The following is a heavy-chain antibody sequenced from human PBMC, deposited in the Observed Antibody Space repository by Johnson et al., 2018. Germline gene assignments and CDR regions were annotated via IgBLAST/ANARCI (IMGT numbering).Heavy chain of an antibody. CDR2: ISYDGSNK. V-gene: IGHV3-30*18. D-gene: IGHD3-10*01. CDR1: GFTFSSYG. Sequence: VQLVESGGGVVQPGGSLRLSCAASGFTFSSYGMHWVRQAPGKGLEWVAVISYDGSNKYYADSVKGRFTISRDNSKNTLYLQMNSLSAEDTAVYDCAKGDYFGRSALAEYFQHWGQGTLVTVSS. CDR3: AKGDYFGRSALAEYFQH. J-gene: IGHJ1*01.